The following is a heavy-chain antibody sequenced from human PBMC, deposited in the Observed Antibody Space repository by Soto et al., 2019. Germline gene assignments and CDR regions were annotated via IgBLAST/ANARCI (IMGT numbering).Heavy chain of an antibody. CDR3: ARDGDYDFWSGYYTPTGMDV. CDR2: ISAYNGNT. V-gene: IGHV1-18*01. D-gene: IGHD3-3*01. CDR1: VYTFTSYG. J-gene: IGHJ6*02. Sequence: ASVKVSCNASVYTFTSYGISWVRQAPGQGLEWMGWISAYNGNTNYEQKLQGRVTITTDTSTSTAYMELRSLRSDETAVYYCARDGDYDFWSGYYTPTGMDVWGQGTTVTVSS.